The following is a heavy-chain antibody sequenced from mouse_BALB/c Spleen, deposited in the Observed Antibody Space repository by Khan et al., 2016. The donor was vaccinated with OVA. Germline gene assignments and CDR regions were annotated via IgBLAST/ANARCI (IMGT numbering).Heavy chain of an antibody. CDR2: ISYSGTT. CDR1: GYSITTDYA. Sequence: EVQLQESGPGLVKPSQSLSLTCTVTGYSITTDYAWNWIRQFPGNKLEWMGFISYSGTTKYNPSLKSRISITRDTSKNQFFLQLKSVTTEDTARYYCARVYGGDFDYWGQGTTLTVSS. V-gene: IGHV3-2*02. CDR3: ARVYGGDFDY. D-gene: IGHD1-1*01. J-gene: IGHJ2*01.